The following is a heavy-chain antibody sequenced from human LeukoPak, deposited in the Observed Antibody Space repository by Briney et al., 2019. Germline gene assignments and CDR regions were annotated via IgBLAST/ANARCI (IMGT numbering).Heavy chain of an antibody. V-gene: IGHV3-21*01. CDR1: GFTFSSYS. J-gene: IGHJ6*02. CDR3: ARDTHHWRGVGRQVYGMDV. D-gene: IGHD3-3*01. CDR2: ISSSSSYI. Sequence: KTGGSLRPSCAASGFTFSSYSMNWVRQAPGKGLEWVSSISSSSSYIYYADSVKGRFTISRDNAKNSLYLQMNSLRAEDTAVYYCARDTHHWRGVGRQVYGMDVWGQGTTVTVSS.